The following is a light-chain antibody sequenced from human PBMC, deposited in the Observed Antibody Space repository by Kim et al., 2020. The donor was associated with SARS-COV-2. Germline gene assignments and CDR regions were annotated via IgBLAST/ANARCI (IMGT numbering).Light chain of an antibody. CDR3: QQYDNRPPVT. Sequence: ENTPLSCRGGRDSGSNVAWYQQKPGRAPRRLIYGASTRATGIPARLSGSGSGREFTLTISSLQSEDFAVYFCQQYDNRPPVTFGRGTRLEIK. CDR2: GAS. J-gene: IGKJ5*01. CDR1: RDSGSN. V-gene: IGKV3-15*01.